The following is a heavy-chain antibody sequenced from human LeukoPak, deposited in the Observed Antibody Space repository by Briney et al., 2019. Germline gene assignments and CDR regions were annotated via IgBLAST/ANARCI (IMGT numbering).Heavy chain of an antibody. CDR1: GYIFTTYW. CDR3: VCDRGNFDSFDF. CDR2: INPANSDT. V-gene: IGHV5-51*01. J-gene: IGHJ4*02. D-gene: IGHD3-3*02. Sequence: GESLKISYRVSGYIFTTYWIGWVRQMPGKGLEWMGLINPANSDTRYSPSFHGQVTMSADKSINTAYLQWSSLKASDSAVYYCVCDRGNFDSFDFWGQGTLVTVSS.